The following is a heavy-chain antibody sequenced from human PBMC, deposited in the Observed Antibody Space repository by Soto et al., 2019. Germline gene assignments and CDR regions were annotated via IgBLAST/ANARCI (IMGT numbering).Heavy chain of an antibody. J-gene: IGHJ3*02. V-gene: IGHV5-10-1*03. D-gene: IGHD2-15*01. CDR2: IDPSDSYT. CDR1: GYSFTSYW. CDR3: ARHDCSGGSCYDDAFDI. Sequence: EVQLVQSGAEVKKPGESLRISCKGSGYSFTSYWISWVRQMPGKGLEWMGRIDPSDSYTNYSPSFQGHVTISADKSISTAYLQWSSLKASDTAMYYCARHDCSGGSCYDDAFDIWGQGTMVTVSS.